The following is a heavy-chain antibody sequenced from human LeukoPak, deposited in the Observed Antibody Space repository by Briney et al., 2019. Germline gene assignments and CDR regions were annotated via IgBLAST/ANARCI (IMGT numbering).Heavy chain of an antibody. CDR2: IGIRGDT. V-gene: IGHV3-13*01. CDR1: GFTFIDYD. J-gene: IGHJ4*02. CDR3: ARGGIQVSGIDEFDY. Sequence: GRSLRLSCAASGFTFIDYDMHWVRQVIGKGLEWVSAIGIRGDTHYSGSVKGRFTISRENAESSLYLQMNSLRAEDTAVYYCARGGIQVSGIDEFDYWGQGTLVTVSS. D-gene: IGHD6-19*01.